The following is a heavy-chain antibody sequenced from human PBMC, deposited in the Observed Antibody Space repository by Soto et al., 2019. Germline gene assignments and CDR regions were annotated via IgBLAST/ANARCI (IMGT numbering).Heavy chain of an antibody. D-gene: IGHD3-3*01. CDR1: GFTFSSYS. V-gene: IGHV3-21*01. CDR2: ITNTSSYI. Sequence: GGSLRLSCAAPGFTFSSYSMNWVRQAPGKGLEWVSSITNTSSYIYYADSVKGRFTISRDNAKNSLYLQMNSLRAEDTAVYYCARTGLVGVVENWFDPWGQGTLVTVSS. CDR3: ARTGLVGVVENWFDP. J-gene: IGHJ5*02.